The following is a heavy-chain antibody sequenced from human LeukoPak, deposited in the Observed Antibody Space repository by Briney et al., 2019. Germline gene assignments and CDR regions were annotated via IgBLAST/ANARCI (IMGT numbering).Heavy chain of an antibody. D-gene: IGHD4-11*01. CDR2: FYTSGST. V-gene: IGHV4-61*02. J-gene: IGHJ6*03. CDR1: GGSIRSGTYY. Sequence: SETLSLTFSVSGGSIRSGTYYWSWIRQFAGKGLEWIGRFYTSGSTNYKDSLKSLVTISVDTSKNQFSLNLTSVTAADTAVYYCARVEKTTFYYYRDVWGKGTADTVSS. CDR3: ARVEKTTFYYYRDV.